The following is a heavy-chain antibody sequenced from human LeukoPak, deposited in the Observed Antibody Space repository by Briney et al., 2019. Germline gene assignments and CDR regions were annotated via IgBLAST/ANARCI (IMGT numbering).Heavy chain of an antibody. J-gene: IGHJ4*02. V-gene: IGHV4-39*01. Sequence: PSETLSLTCTVSGGSISSSSYYWGWIRQPPGKGLEWIGSIYYSGSTYYNPSLKSRVTISVDTSKNQFSLKLSSVTAADTAVYYCARRTPRYCSGGSCFDYWGQGTLVTVPS. CDR3: ARRTPRYCSGGSCFDY. CDR2: IYYSGST. D-gene: IGHD2-15*01. CDR1: GGSISSSSYY.